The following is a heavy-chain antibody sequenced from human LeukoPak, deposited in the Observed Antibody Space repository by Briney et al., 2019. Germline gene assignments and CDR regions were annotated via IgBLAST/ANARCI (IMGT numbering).Heavy chain of an antibody. D-gene: IGHD5-18*01. V-gene: IGHV3-30*03. J-gene: IGHJ4*02. CDR1: GFTFSSYG. Sequence: GGSLRLSCAASGFTFSSYGMHWVRQAPGKGLEWVAVISYDGSNKYYADSVKGRFTISRDNSKNTLYVQMNSLRAEDTAVYYCARGSQISYGYVYWGQGTLVTVSS. CDR3: ARGSQISYGYVY. CDR2: ISYDGSNK.